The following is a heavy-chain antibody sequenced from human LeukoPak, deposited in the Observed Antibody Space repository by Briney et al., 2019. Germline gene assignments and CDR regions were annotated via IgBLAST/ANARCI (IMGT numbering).Heavy chain of an antibody. J-gene: IGHJ2*01. V-gene: IGHV3-7*01. CDR1: GFPFGTFW. D-gene: IGHD3-9*01. CDR3: AGSDTTGYSPREWDYWYFDL. Sequence: SGGSLRLSCEASGFPFGTFWMSWARQAPGKGLEWVANINQGGSQISYVDSVRGRFTIARDNSKNTLYLQMNSLRAEDTAVYYCAGSDTTGYSPREWDYWYFDLWGRGTLVTVSS. CDR2: INQGGSQI.